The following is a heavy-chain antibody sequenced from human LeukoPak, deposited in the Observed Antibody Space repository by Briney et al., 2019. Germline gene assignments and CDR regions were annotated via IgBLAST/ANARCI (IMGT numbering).Heavy chain of an antibody. CDR1: GFTFSSYG. D-gene: IGHD6-19*01. V-gene: IGHV3-30*03. J-gene: IGHJ4*02. CDR3: ARTHSSGWYDHMALSGYFDY. Sequence: GGSLRLSCAASGFTFSSYGMHWVRQAPGKGLEWVAVISYDGSNKYYADSVKGRFTISRDNSKNTPYLQMNSLRAEDTAVYYCARTHSSGWYDHMALSGYFDYXXXGTLVTVSS. CDR2: ISYDGSNK.